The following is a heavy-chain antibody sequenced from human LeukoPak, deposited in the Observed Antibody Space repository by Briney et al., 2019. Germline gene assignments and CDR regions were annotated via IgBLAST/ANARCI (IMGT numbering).Heavy chain of an antibody. D-gene: IGHD3-10*01. V-gene: IGHV3-30-3*01. Sequence: GGSLRLSCAASGFTFSSYAMHWVRQAPGKGLEWVAVISYDGSNKYYADSVKGRSTISRDNSKNTLYLQMNSLRAEDTAVYYCARDYYDSGGPDYWGQGTLVTVSS. CDR3: ARDYYDSGGPDY. J-gene: IGHJ4*02. CDR2: ISYDGSNK. CDR1: GFTFSSYA.